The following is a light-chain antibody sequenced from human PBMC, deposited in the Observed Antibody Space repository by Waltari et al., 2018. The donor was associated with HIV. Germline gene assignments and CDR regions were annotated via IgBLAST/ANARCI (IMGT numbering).Light chain of an antibody. CDR1: NIGRNP. J-gene: IGLJ3*02. Sequence: SYVLTQPPSVSVAPGQTARITCGGNNIGRNPVHRYQQSPGQAPVLVVHADSDRPSGIPERFSGSNSGNTATLTISRVEAGDEADYYCQVWDSRSDHPVLGGGTRLTVL. V-gene: IGLV3-21*02. CDR3: QVWDSRSDHPV. CDR2: ADS.